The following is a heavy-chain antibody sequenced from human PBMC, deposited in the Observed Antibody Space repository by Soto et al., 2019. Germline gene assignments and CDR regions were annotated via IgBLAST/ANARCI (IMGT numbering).Heavy chain of an antibody. V-gene: IGHV3-15*01. Sequence: EVQLVESGRGLVEPGGSLRLSCAASGFTFTNAWMSWVRQAPGKGLEWVGRIKTKTEGETTDYAAPVKGRFTVTRDDSRNTLYLQMNSLKTEDTAVYYCTTLVRGYSYGDHWGQGTQVTVSS. CDR1: GFTFTNAW. D-gene: IGHD5-18*01. J-gene: IGHJ4*02. CDR2: IKTKTEGETT. CDR3: TTLVRGYSYGDH.